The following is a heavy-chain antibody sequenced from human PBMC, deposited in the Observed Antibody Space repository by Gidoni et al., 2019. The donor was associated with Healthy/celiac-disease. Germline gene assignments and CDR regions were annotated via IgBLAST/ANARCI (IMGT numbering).Heavy chain of an antibody. Sequence: EVQLLESGGGLVQPGGSLRLSCSASGFTFSIYAMSWVRQAPGKGLEWVSAISGSGGSTYYADSVKGRFTISRDNSKNTLYLQMNSLRAEDTAVYYCAKGPGVYCSGGSCYSGAAFDIWGQGTMVTVSS. CDR1: GFTFSIYA. J-gene: IGHJ3*02. CDR3: AKGPGVYCSGGSCYSGAAFDI. V-gene: IGHV3-23*01. CDR2: ISGSGGST. D-gene: IGHD2-15*01.